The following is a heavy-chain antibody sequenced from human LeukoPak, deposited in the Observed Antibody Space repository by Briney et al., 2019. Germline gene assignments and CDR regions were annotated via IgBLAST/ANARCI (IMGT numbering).Heavy chain of an antibody. Sequence: ASVKVSCKASGYTFTTYAMHWVRQAPGQRLEWMGWINVGNGNTKYSQKFQGRVTITRDTSASTAYMELSSLRSEDTAVYYCARAENWFDPWGQGTLVTVSS. CDR1: GYTFTTYA. V-gene: IGHV1-3*01. CDR3: ARAENWFDP. J-gene: IGHJ5*02. CDR2: INVGNGNT.